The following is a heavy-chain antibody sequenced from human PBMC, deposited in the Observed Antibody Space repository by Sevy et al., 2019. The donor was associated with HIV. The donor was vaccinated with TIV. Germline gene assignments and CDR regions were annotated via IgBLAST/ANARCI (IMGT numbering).Heavy chain of an antibody. CDR1: GFNFSSYV. D-gene: IGHD1-26*01. Sequence: LSLTCAASGFNFSSYVMHWVRQAPGKGLEWVALIWDDGSDKYYADSVKGRFTISRDNSKNMMYLQMNSLRPEDTAVYYCARDLVGATSDWGQGTLVTVSS. J-gene: IGHJ4*02. V-gene: IGHV3-30*01. CDR2: IWDDGSDK. CDR3: ARDLVGATSD.